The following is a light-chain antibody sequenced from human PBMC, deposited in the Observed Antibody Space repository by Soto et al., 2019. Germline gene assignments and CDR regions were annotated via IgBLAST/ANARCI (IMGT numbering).Light chain of an antibody. CDR1: SSNIGSNY. J-gene: IGLJ2*01. CDR2: RNN. V-gene: IGLV1-47*01. CDR3: AAWDDSLSGHVV. Sequence: LTQPPSASGTPGQRVTISCSGSSSNIGSNYVYWYQQLPGTAPKLLIYRNNQRPSGVPDRFSGSKSGTSASLAISGLRSEDEADYYCAAWDDSLSGHVVFGGGTKLTVL.